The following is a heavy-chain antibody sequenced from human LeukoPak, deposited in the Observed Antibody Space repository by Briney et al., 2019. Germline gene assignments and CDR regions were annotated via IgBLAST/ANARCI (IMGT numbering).Heavy chain of an antibody. CDR1: GYTFSDYA. D-gene: IGHD6-19*01. CDR2: INAANGNT. CDR3: ARGAPIRVAVAATFDP. V-gene: IGHV1-3*01. J-gene: IGHJ5*02. Sequence: ASVKVSCKASGYTFSDYAMHWVRQAPGQRFEWMGWINAANGNTQYSQKFQGRVTIIRDTSASTAYMELSSLRSEDTAVYYCARGAPIRVAVAATFDPWGQGTLVTVPS.